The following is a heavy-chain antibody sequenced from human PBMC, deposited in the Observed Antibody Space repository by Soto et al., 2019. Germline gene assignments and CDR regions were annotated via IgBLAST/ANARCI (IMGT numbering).Heavy chain of an antibody. CDR2: IYYSGST. Sequence: PSETLSLTCTVSGGSISSYYWSWIRQPPGKGLEWIGYIYYSGSTNYNPSLKSRVTISVDTSKNQFSLKLSSVTAADTAVYYCAIDHVGYCSGGSCYPSRSFDYWGQGTLVTVSS. J-gene: IGHJ4*02. D-gene: IGHD2-15*01. V-gene: IGHV4-59*01. CDR1: GGSISSYY. CDR3: AIDHVGYCSGGSCYPSRSFDY.